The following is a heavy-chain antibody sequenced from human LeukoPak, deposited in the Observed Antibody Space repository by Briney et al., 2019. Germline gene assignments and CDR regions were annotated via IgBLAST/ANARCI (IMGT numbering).Heavy chain of an antibody. CDR1: GFTFSDYY. V-gene: IGHV3-11*06. D-gene: IGHD3/OR15-3a*01. Sequence: GSLRLSCAASGFTFSDYYMSWIRQTPGKGLEWVSYISDSSGYKNYADSLKGRFTISRDNAKNSVYLQMNSLSAEDTAVYYCARQGLYDSSDFWTFQHWGQGTLDTVSS. J-gene: IGHJ1*01. CDR2: ISDSSGYK. CDR3: ARQGLYDSSDFWTFQH.